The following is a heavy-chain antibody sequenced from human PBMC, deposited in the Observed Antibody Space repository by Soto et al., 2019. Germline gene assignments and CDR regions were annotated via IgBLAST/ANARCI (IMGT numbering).Heavy chain of an antibody. D-gene: IGHD3-3*01. Sequence: SETLSLTCAVYGGSFSGYYWSWIRQPPGKGLEWIGEINHSGSTNYNPSLKSRVTISVDTSKNQFSLKLSFVTAADTAVYYCARAKGTYYDFWSGPGGRIVYYYGMDVWGQGTTVTVSS. J-gene: IGHJ6*02. CDR3: ARAKGTYYDFWSGPGGRIVYYYGMDV. CDR2: INHSGST. CDR1: GGSFSGYY. V-gene: IGHV4-34*01.